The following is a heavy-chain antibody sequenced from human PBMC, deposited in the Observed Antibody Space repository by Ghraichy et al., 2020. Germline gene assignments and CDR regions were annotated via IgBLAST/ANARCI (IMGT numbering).Heavy chain of an antibody. V-gene: IGHV3-30*04. Sequence: GSLNISCGGSGFPFGDFAMHWVRQAPGKGLEWVSVISYHGAEKYYADSVKGRFTISRDNSRNTLSLLMNGLRDEDTAVYYCARPGGYGGVPYFDYWGQGTLVTVSS. CDR2: ISYHGAEK. CDR1: GFPFGDFA. D-gene: IGHD4-23*01. J-gene: IGHJ4*02. CDR3: ARPGGYGGVPYFDY.